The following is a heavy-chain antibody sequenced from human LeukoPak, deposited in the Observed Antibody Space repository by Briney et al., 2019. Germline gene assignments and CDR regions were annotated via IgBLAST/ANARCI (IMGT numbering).Heavy chain of an antibody. CDR2: INHSGST. CDR1: GGSFSGYY. V-gene: IGHV4-34*01. D-gene: IGHD5-18*01. CDR3: ARQYSYGRNYYYYYYMDV. J-gene: IGHJ6*03. Sequence: SETLSLTCAVYGGSFSGYYWSWIRQPPGKGLEWIGEINHSGSTNYNPSLKSRVTISVDTSKNQFSLKLSSVTAADTAVYYCARQYSYGRNYYYYYYMDVWGKGTTVTVSS.